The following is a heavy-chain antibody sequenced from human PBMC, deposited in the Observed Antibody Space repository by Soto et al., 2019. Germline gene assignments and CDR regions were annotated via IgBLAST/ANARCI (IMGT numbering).Heavy chain of an antibody. CDR1: GFTFSSYT. V-gene: IGHV3-30-3*01. D-gene: IGHD6-13*01. J-gene: IGHJ4*02. CDR2: ISYVGSNE. Sequence: GGSLRLSCAPSGFTFSSYTMHWVRQAPGKGLEWLALISYVGSNEYYADSVKGRFTISRDNSKNSLYLQMNSLRTEDTAVYYCVRDARQGIEAAGTLDYWGQGTLVTVSS. CDR3: VRDARQGIEAAGTLDY.